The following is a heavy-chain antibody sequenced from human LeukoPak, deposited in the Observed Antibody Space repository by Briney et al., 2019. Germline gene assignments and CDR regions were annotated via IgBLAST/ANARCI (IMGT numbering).Heavy chain of an antibody. J-gene: IGHJ6*03. D-gene: IGHD4-23*01. CDR1: GGSFSGYY. Sequence: PSETLSLTCAVYGGSFSGYYWSWIRQPPGKGLGWIGEINHSGSTNYNPSLKSRVTMSVDTSKNQFSLKLSSVTAADTAVYYCAREVGNFHPSYYYYYYMDVWGKGTTVTVSS. CDR3: AREVGNFHPSYYYYYYMDV. CDR2: INHSGST. V-gene: IGHV4-34*01.